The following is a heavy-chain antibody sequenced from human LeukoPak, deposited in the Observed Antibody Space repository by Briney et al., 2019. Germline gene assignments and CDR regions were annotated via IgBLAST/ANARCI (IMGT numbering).Heavy chain of an antibody. CDR2: FDPEDGET. CDR1: GFTFSTYS. D-gene: IGHD6-19*01. CDR3: ATEEYSSGCDWFDP. J-gene: IGHJ5*02. Sequence: GGSLRLSCAASGFTFSTYSMNWVRQAPGKGLEWMGGFDPEDGETIYAQKFQGRVTMTEDTSTDTAYMELSSLRSEDTAVYYCATEEYSSGCDWFDPWGQGTLVTVSS. V-gene: IGHV1-24*01.